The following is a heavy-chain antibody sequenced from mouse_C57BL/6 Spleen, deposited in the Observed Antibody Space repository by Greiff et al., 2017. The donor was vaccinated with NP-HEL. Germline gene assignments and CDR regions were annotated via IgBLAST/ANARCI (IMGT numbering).Heavy chain of an antibody. D-gene: IGHD2-4*01. Sequence: DVKLVESGGGLVQPGGSLSLSCAASGFTFTDYYMSWVRQPPGKALEWLGFIRNKANGYTTEYSASVKGRFTISRDNSQSILYLQMNALRAEDSATYYCARSIPYEYDERAWFAYWGQGTLVTVSA. CDR1: GFTFTDYY. V-gene: IGHV7-3*01. CDR2: IRNKANGYTT. CDR3: ARSIPYEYDERAWFAY. J-gene: IGHJ3*01.